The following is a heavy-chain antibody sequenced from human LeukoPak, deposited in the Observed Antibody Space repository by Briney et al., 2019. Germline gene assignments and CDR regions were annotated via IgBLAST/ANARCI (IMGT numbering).Heavy chain of an antibody. CDR1: GFTFSSYS. V-gene: IGHV3-21*01. CDR3: ARDGCSSTSCRFYNWFDP. CDR2: ISTSSSYI. Sequence: GGSLRLSCAASGFTFSSYSMNWVRQAPGKGLEWVPFISTSSSYIYYADSVKGRFTISRDNAKNSLYLQMNSLRAEDTAVYYCARDGCSSTSCRFYNWFDPWGQGTLVTVSS. J-gene: IGHJ5*02. D-gene: IGHD2-2*01.